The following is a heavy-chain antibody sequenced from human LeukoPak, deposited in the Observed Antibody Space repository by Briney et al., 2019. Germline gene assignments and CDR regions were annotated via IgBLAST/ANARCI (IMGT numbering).Heavy chain of an antibody. Sequence: GGSLRLSCAASGFTFSNYAMRWVRQAPGKGLEWVSGISGSGDSTYYADSVKGRFTISRDNSKNTLYLQMNSLRAEDTAVYYCAKDLWFGELSYWFDPWGQGTLVTVSS. V-gene: IGHV3-23*01. D-gene: IGHD3-10*01. CDR1: GFTFSNYA. CDR2: ISGSGDST. J-gene: IGHJ5*02. CDR3: AKDLWFGELSYWFDP.